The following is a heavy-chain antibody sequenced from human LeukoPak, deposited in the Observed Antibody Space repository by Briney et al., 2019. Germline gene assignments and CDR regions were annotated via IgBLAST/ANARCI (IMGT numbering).Heavy chain of an antibody. J-gene: IGHJ3*02. V-gene: IGHV3-48*01. Sequence: QTGGSLRLSCAASGFTFSSYWMSWVRQAPGKGLEWVSYISSSSSTIYYAVSVKGRFTISRDNAKNSLYLQMNSLRAEDTAVYSCARDLGVPGSDAFDIWGQGTMVTVSS. CDR2: ISSSSSTI. D-gene: IGHD2-2*01. CDR3: ARDLGVPGSDAFDI. CDR1: GFTFSSYW.